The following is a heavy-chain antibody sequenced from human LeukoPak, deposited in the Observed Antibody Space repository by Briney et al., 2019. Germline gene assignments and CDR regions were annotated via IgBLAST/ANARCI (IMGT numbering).Heavy chain of an antibody. CDR2: ISGSGGST. CDR1: GFTFDDHG. Sequence: GGSLRLSCAVSGFTFDDHGMSWVRQAPGKGLEWVSAISGSGGSTYYADSVKGRFTISRDNSKNTLYLQMNSLRAEDTAVYYCAKDGDYGDYSLYFDYWGQGTLVTVSS. D-gene: IGHD4-17*01. V-gene: IGHV3-23*01. CDR3: AKDGDYGDYSLYFDY. J-gene: IGHJ4*02.